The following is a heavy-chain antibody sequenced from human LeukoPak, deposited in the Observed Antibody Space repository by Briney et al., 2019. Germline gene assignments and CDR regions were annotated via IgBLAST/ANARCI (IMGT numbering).Heavy chain of an antibody. CDR1: GFTFSSYA. V-gene: IGHV3-23*01. CDR2: ISGSGGST. D-gene: IGHD1-26*01. J-gene: IGHJ4*02. CDR3: AKDRPTQGAKSVGVSFDY. Sequence: GGSLRLSCAASGFTFSSYAMSWVRQAPGKGLEWVSAISGSGGSTYYADSVKGRFTISRDNSKNTLYLQMNSLRAEDTAVYYCAKDRPTQGAKSVGVSFDYWGQGTLVTVSS.